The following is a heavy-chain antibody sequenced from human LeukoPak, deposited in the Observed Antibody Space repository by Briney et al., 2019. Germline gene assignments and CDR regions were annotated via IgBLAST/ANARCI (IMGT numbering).Heavy chain of an antibody. CDR1: GFTFSEYG. CDR2: IWSDRATT. Sequence: PGGSLRLACIASGFTFSEYGMYWVRQAPGKGLDWVAAIWSDRATTLYADSVKGRFTISRDNSKNTLYLQINSLRVEDTAVYYCARDNYCSGGSCLPQYLQYWGQGTLVTVSS. J-gene: IGHJ1*01. D-gene: IGHD2-15*01. V-gene: IGHV3-33*07. CDR3: ARDNYCSGGSCLPQYLQY.